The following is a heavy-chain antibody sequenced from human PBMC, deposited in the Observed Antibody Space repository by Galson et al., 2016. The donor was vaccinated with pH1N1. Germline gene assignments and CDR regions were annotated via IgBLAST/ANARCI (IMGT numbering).Heavy chain of an antibody. Sequence: QSGAEVTQPGEPLKISCEGSGYSFTSYWIAWVRQKPGKGLEWMGIVYPGDSDTRYSPSFRGLFTFSADKSIGTAYLQWSSLEASDTAMYYCARLRGGITVVREVYFDLWGQGTLVTASP. V-gene: IGHV5-51*01. D-gene: IGHD3-10*01. J-gene: IGHJ4*02. CDR1: GYSFTSYW. CDR3: ARLRGGITVVREVYFDL. CDR2: VYPGDSDT.